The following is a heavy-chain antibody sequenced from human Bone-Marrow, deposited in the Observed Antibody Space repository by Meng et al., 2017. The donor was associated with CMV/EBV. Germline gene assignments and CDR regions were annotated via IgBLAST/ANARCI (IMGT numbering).Heavy chain of an antibody. CDR3: ARVATSFGVVREGMDV. D-gene: IGHD3-3*01. Sequence: GESLKISCAASGFTFSSYAMHWVRQAPGKGLEWVSSISSSSSYIYYADSVKGRFTISRDNAKNSLYLQMNSLRAEDTAGYYCARVATSFGVVREGMDVWGQGTTVTGSS. CDR2: ISSSSSYI. CDR1: GFTFSSYA. J-gene: IGHJ6*02. V-gene: IGHV3-21*01.